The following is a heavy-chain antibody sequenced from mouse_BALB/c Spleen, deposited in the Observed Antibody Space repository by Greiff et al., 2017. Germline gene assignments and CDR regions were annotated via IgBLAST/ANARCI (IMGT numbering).Heavy chain of an antibody. CDR3: ARLRDGYYPFDY. J-gene: IGHJ2*01. D-gene: IGHD2-3*01. Sequence: QLVESGPELMKPGASVKISCKASGYSFTSYYMHWVKQSHGKSLEWIGYIDPFNGGTSYNQKFKGKATLTVDKSSSTAYMHLSSLTSEDSAVYYCARLRDGYYPFDYWGQGTTLTVSS. CDR2: IDPFNGGT. CDR1: GYSFTSYY. V-gene: IGHV1S135*01.